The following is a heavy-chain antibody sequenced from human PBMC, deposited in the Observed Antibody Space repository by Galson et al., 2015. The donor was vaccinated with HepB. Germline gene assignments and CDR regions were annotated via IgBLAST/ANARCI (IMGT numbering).Heavy chain of an antibody. Sequence: ETLSLTCTVSGGSISSSSYYWGWIRQPPGKGLEWIGSIYYSGSTYYNPSLKSRVTISVDTSKNQFSLKLSSVTAADTAVYYCARLRRDYQWYYFDYWGQGTLVTVSS. CDR2: IYYSGST. D-gene: IGHD4-17*01. CDR1: GGSISSSSYY. V-gene: IGHV4-39*01. J-gene: IGHJ4*02. CDR3: ARLRRDYQWYYFDY.